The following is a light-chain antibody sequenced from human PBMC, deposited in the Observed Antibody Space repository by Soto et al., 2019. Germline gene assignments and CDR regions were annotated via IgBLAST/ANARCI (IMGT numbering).Light chain of an antibody. Sequence: DIQITHSPSTLSGSVGDRVTITCRASQTISSWLAWYQQKPGKAHNLLIYKASTLKSGVPSRFSGSGSGTEFTLTISSLQPDDFATYYCQHYNSYSEAFGQGTKVDIK. CDR2: KAS. V-gene: IGKV1-5*03. CDR1: QTISSW. CDR3: QHYNSYSEA. J-gene: IGKJ1*01.